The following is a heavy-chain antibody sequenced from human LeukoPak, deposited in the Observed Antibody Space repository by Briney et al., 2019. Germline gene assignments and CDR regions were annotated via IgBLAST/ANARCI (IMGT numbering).Heavy chain of an antibody. V-gene: IGHV3-23*01. Sequence: GGSLRPSCGASDFSFRNYAMSWVRQAPGKGLEWVSAISGGGANTYYADSVKGRFTISRDNSKDTLFLQMNGLRVDDTAVYYCARAGAQAHSGADCYSLDAFDFWGRGTLVTVSS. CDR3: ARAGAQAHSGADCYSLDAFDF. J-gene: IGHJ3*01. CDR1: DFSFRNYA. CDR2: ISGGGANT. D-gene: IGHD2-21*01.